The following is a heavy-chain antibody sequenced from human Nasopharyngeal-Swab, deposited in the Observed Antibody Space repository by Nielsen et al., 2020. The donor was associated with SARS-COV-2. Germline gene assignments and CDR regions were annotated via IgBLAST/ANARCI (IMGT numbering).Heavy chain of an antibody. CDR1: GVSITSQY. CDR2: ISHNSGT. V-gene: IGHV4-59*11. CDR3: AKEGATGWFDP. Sequence: SETLSLTCTVSGVSITSQYWSWIRQPPGKGLEWIGYISHNSGTSYNPSLKSRVTMFMDTSKNQFSLGLRSVAAADTAVYYCAKEGATGWFDPWGQETLVTVSS. J-gene: IGHJ5*02.